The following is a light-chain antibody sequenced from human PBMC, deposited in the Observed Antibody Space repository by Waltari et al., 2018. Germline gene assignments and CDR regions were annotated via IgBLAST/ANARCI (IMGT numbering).Light chain of an antibody. CDR2: GAS. CDR1: QSVGRS. J-gene: IGKJ1*01. V-gene: IGKV3-20*01. Sequence: MFTQSPATLALFPGGSATLSCRASQSVGRSLASYQQIPGQAPRLLIYGASSRATGIPDRFSGSGSGTDFSLTISRLEPEDFAVYFCQHYVRLPATFGQGTKVAI. CDR3: QHYVRLPAT.